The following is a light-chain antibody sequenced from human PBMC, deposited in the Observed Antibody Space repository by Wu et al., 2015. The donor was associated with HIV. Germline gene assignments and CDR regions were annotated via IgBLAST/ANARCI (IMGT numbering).Light chain of an antibody. CDR2: DAY. CDR1: QSINNY. Sequence: DIQMTQSPSSLSASVGDRVTITCRASQSINNYLAWYQQRPGKVPKLLIYDAYTLQSGVPSRFSGSGSGTGFTLTISSLQPEDVATYYCQKYNTAPWTFGQGTKVEMK. CDR3: QKYNTAPWT. V-gene: IGKV1-27*01. J-gene: IGKJ1*01.